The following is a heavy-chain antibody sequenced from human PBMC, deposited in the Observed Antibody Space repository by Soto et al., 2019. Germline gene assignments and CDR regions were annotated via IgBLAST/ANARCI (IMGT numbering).Heavy chain of an antibody. CDR1: GDSVSSNSAA. V-gene: IGHV6-1*01. D-gene: IGHD6-19*01. CDR3: AREGVGYSSGWGTYYYYGMDV. J-gene: IGHJ6*02. Sequence: PSQTLSLTCAISGDSVSSNSAAWNWIRQSPSRGLEWLGRTYYRSKWYNDYAVSVKSRITINPDTSKNQFSLQLNSVTPEDTAVYYCAREGVGYSSGWGTYYYYGMDVWGQGTTVTVSS. CDR2: TYYRSKWYN.